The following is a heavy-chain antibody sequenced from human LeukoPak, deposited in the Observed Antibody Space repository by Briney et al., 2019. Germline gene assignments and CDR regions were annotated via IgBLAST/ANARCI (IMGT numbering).Heavy chain of an antibody. Sequence: GGSLRLSCAASGFTFDDYAMHWVRQAPGKGLEWVSGISWNSGSIGYADSVKSRFTISRDNAKNSLYLQMNSLRAEDTALYYCAKGYYYDSSGYYFFDYWGQGTLVTVSS. V-gene: IGHV3-9*01. CDR1: GFTFDDYA. CDR3: AKGYYYDSSGYYFFDY. CDR2: ISWNSGSI. D-gene: IGHD3-22*01. J-gene: IGHJ4*02.